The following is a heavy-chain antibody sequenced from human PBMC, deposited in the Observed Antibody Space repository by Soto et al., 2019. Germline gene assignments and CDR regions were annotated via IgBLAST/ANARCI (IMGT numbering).Heavy chain of an antibody. V-gene: IGHV4-4*02. CDR3: ARLASDAFDL. CDR2: VYHSGST. J-gene: IGHJ3*01. Sequence: PSETLSRTCAVCGGSINTSDSWSWVRQPPGQGLEWIGEVYHSGSTNYNPSLKSRVTMSVDKSIVEFSLKLSSVTAADTAVYYCARLASDAFDLWRQGTMVTVSS. CDR1: GGSINTSDS.